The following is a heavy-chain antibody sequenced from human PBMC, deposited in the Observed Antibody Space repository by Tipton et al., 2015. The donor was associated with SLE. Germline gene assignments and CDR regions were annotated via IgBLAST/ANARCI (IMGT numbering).Heavy chain of an antibody. J-gene: IGHJ4*02. Sequence: SLRLSCVASGLNFNVYSMNWVRQAPGKGLEWVSGVTNSGGTTWYADSVKGRFTISRDNSKNTLYLQMNNLRPEDTAVYYCARDAYGDSTVLLDYWGQGTLVTVSS. V-gene: IGHV3-23*01. D-gene: IGHD4-17*01. CDR2: VTNSGGTT. CDR1: GLNFNVYS. CDR3: ARDAYGDSTVLLDY.